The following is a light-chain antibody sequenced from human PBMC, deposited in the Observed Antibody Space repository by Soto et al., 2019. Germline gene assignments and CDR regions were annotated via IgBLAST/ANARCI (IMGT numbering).Light chain of an antibody. V-gene: IGLV1-47*01. J-gene: IGLJ3*02. Sequence: QSVLSQPPSASGTPGQRVTISCSRSSSNIGSKYVYWYQQLPGTAPKLLIYRNNERPSGVPDRFSGSKSGTSASLAIGDVRSEDEADYYCASWDASVSGWVFGGGTQLTVL. CDR1: SSNIGSKY. CDR3: ASWDASVSGWV. CDR2: RNN.